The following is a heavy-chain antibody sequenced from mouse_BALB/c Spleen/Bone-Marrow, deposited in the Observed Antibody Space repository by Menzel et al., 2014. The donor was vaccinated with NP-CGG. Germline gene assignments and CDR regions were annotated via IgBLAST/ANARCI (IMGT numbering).Heavy chain of an antibody. CDR2: VYPGSDTA. D-gene: IGHD1-1*01. CDR3: TRSLYYYHAY. Sequence: LQQSGSELVRPGASVKLSCKASGYTFTNFWMHWVRQRPGQGLEWIGNVYPGSDTANYDEKFKSKATLTVDTSSSTAYMQLSSLTSEDSAVYYCTRSLYYYHAYWGQGTLVTVST. CDR1: GYTFTNFW. J-gene: IGHJ3*01. V-gene: IGHV1S22*01.